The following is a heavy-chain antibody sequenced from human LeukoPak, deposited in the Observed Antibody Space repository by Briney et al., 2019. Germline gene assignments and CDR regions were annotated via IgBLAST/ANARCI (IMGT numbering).Heavy chain of an antibody. Sequence: PGRSLRLSCAASRFTFSSYGMHWVRQAPGKGLEWVAVISYDGSNKYYADSVKGRFTIPRDNSKNTLYLQMNSLRPEGTAVYYCAPENLDYWGQGTLVTVSS. CDR2: ISYDGSNK. J-gene: IGHJ4*02. CDR1: RFTFSSYG. V-gene: IGHV3-30*03. CDR3: APENLDY.